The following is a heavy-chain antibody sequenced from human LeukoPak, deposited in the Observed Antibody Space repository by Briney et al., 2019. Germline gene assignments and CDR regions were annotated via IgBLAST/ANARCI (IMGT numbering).Heavy chain of an antibody. CDR2: ISGSGGST. V-gene: IGHV3-23*01. D-gene: IGHD3-22*01. Sequence: GGSLRLSCAASGFTFSSYSMNWVRQAPGKGLEWVSAISGSGGSTYYADSVKGRFTISRDNSKNTLYLQMNSLRAEDTAVYYCAKRDRPDYYDSSGYYYYDYWGQGTLVTVSS. CDR3: AKRDRPDYYDSSGYYYYDY. CDR1: GFTFSSYS. J-gene: IGHJ4*02.